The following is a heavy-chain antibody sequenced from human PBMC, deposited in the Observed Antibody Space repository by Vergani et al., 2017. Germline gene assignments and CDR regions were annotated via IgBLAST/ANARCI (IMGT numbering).Heavy chain of an antibody. CDR1: GFTFSSYA. J-gene: IGHJ4*02. V-gene: IGHV3-23*01. D-gene: IGHD4-23*01. CDR2: ISGSGGST. CDR3: ARCRWSIYYLDY. Sequence: EVQLLESGGGLVQPGGSLRLSCAASGFTFSSYAMSWVRQAPGKGLEWVSAISGSGGSTYYADSVKGRFTISRDNSKNTLYLQMNSLRAEDTAVYYCARCRWSIYYLDYWGQGTLVTVSS.